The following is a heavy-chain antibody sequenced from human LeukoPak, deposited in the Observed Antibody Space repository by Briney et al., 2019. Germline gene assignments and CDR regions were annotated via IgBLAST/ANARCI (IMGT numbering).Heavy chain of an antibody. CDR2: ISSSSSYI. CDR3: AKDGYSDSSGGFDC. V-gene: IGHV3-21*01. D-gene: IGHD6-6*01. J-gene: IGHJ4*02. CDR1: GFSFSSYS. Sequence: GGSLRLSCAASGFSFSSYSMNWVRQAPGKGLECVSSISSSSSYIYYADSVKGRFTISRDNAKNSLYLQMNSLRAEDTAVYYCAKDGYSDSSGGFDCWGQGTLVTVSS.